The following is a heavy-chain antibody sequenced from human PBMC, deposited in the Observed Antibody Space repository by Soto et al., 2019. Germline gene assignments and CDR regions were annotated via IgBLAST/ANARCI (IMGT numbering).Heavy chain of an antibody. V-gene: IGHV1-69*13. CDR2: IIPIFGTA. CDR3: ARGVVVRGVTLYGMDV. Sequence: ASVKVSCKASGGTFSSYAISWLRQAPGQGLEWMGGIIPIFGTANYAQKFQGRVTITADESTSTAYMELSSLRSEDTAVYYCARGVVVRGVTLYGMDVWGQGTTVTVSS. J-gene: IGHJ6*02. D-gene: IGHD3-10*01. CDR1: GGTFSSYA.